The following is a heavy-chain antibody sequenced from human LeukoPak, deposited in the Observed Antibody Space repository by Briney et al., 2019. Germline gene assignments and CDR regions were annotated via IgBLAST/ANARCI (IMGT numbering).Heavy chain of an antibody. Sequence: GGSLRLSCAASGFMLSSYWMSWVRQAPGKGLEWVANIKQDGSEKYYVDSVKGRFTISRDNAKNSLFLQMNRLRAEDTAVYYCAREGSQSASGTYPGNDWGQGTLVTVSS. CDR3: AREGSQSASGTYPGND. CDR2: IKQDGSEK. V-gene: IGHV3-7*01. CDR1: GFMLSSYW. J-gene: IGHJ4*02. D-gene: IGHD1-26*01.